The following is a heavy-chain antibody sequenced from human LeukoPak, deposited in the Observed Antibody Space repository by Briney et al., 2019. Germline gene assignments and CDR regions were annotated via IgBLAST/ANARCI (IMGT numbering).Heavy chain of an antibody. CDR1: GGSISSGGYS. CDR2: INHSGST. D-gene: IGHD3-16*01. J-gene: IGHJ4*02. V-gene: IGHV4-30-2*01. CDR3: ARGPGGLRFDY. Sequence: SQTLSLTCAVSGGSISSGGYSWSWIRQPPGKGLEWIGEINHSGSTNYNPSLKSRVTISVDTSKNQFSLKLSSVTAADTAVYYCARGPGGLRFDYWGQGTLVTVSS.